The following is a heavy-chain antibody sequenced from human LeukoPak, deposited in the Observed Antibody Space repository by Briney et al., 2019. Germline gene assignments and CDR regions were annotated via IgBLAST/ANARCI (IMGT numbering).Heavy chain of an antibody. CDR1: GGSISSGDYY. CDR2: IYCSGST. J-gene: IGHJ4*02. CDR3: ARDLGEYYFDY. V-gene: IGHV4-30-4*01. Sequence: SETLSLTCTVSGGSISSGDYYWSWIRQPPGRGLEWIGYIYCSGSTYYNPSLKSRVTISVDTSKNQFSLKLSSVTAADTAVYYCARDLGEYYFDYWGQGTLVTVSS.